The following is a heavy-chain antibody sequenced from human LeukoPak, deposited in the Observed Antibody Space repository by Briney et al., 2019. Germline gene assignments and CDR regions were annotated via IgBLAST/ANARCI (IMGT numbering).Heavy chain of an antibody. Sequence: PGGSLRLSCAASGFTFSSYWMSWVRQAPGKGLEWVANIKQDGSEKYYVDSVKGRFTISRDNAKNSLYLQMNSLRAEDTAVYYCARRVRRMRAARPEPLDYWGQGTLVTVSS. J-gene: IGHJ4*02. V-gene: IGHV3-7*01. D-gene: IGHD6-6*01. CDR2: IKQDGSEK. CDR1: GFTFSSYW. CDR3: ARRVRRMRAARPEPLDY.